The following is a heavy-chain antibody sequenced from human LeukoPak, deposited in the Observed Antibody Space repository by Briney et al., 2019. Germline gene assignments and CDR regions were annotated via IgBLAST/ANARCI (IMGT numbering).Heavy chain of an antibody. Sequence: GESLKISCKGSGYSFTSYWIGWVRQMPGKGLEWMGIIYPGDSDTKYSPSFQGQVTISADKSISTAYLQWSSLKASDTAIYYCARLHVETLTEFDYWGQGTLVTVSS. CDR2: IYPGDSDT. CDR1: GYSFTSYW. D-gene: IGHD1-14*01. CDR3: ARLHVETLTEFDY. V-gene: IGHV5-51*01. J-gene: IGHJ4*02.